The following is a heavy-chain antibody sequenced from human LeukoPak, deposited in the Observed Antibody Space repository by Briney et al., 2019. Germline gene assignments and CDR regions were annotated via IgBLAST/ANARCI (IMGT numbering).Heavy chain of an antibody. Sequence: PSETLSLTCTVSGASISNSYWSWLRQPPGKGLEWIGYISYSGSTNYNPSLESRVTISVDTSNKQLSLKMTSVTAADTAVYYCARQYSGSYSYYVYWGQGTLVTVSS. D-gene: IGHD3-10*01. CDR1: GASISNSY. V-gene: IGHV4-59*08. J-gene: IGHJ4*02. CDR3: ARQYSGSYSYYVY. CDR2: ISYSGST.